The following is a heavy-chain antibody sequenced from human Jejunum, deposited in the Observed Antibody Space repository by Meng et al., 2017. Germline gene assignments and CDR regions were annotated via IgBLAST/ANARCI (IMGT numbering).Heavy chain of an antibody. V-gene: IGHV3-23*04. CDR3: SKRGSDAVYFDS. D-gene: IGHD2-15*01. J-gene: IGHJ4*02. CDR1: GFSFSTYG. Sequence: EVLLVQAGGGLVQAGGSLRLSCEASGFSFSTYGMSWVRQAPGKGLEWVAHISGGGAGSEYAESVKGRFAISRDNSKDTLFLRMSSLRAEDTAIYYCSKRGSDAVYFDSWGQGNLVTVSS. CDR2: ISGGGAGS.